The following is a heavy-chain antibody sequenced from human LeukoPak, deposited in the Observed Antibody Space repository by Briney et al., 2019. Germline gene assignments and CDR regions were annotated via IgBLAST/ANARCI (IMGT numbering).Heavy chain of an antibody. Sequence: PGGSLRLSCAASGFTFDDYAMHWVRQAPGKGLEWVSLMSGDGGSKYYADSVKGRFTISRDNSKNSLYLQMNSLRTEDTALYYCAKDMGPYGDYANDYWGQGTLVTVSS. CDR1: GFTFDDYA. D-gene: IGHD4-17*01. CDR2: MSGDGGSK. J-gene: IGHJ4*02. CDR3: AKDMGPYGDYANDY. V-gene: IGHV3-43*02.